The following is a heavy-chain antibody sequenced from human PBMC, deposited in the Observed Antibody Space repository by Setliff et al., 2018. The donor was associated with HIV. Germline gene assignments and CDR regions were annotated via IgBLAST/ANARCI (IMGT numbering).Heavy chain of an antibody. Sequence: PGESLKISCAASGFSFGTYSMNWVRQAPGKGLEWVSYISGGSDLKDYADSVKGRFTISRDNAKNSLSLQMNSLRAEDTAVYYCARDYRWAFDFWGQGTMVTVSS. J-gene: IGHJ3*01. V-gene: IGHV3-48*01. CDR1: GFSFGTYS. CDR2: ISGGSDLK. D-gene: IGHD2-15*01. CDR3: ARDYRWAFDF.